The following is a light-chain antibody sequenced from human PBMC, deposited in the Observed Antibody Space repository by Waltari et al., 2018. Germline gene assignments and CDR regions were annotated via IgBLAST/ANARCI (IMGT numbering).Light chain of an antibody. CDR3: MQGTHWPWT. CDR2: QVS. J-gene: IGKJ1*01. CDR1: QSLVFSDGNTY. Sequence: DVVMTQSPLSLPVTLGQPASISCRSSQSLVFSDGNTYCNWFHQRPGQSPRRLIYQVSDRDSGVPDRFSGSGSGTDFTLKISRVEAEDVGLYYCMQGTHWPWTFGQGTKVEIK. V-gene: IGKV2-30*01.